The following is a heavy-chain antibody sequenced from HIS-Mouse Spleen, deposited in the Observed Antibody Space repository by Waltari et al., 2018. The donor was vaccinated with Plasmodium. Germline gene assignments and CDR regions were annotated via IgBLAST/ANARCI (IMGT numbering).Heavy chain of an antibody. CDR2: INSDGSST. CDR3: ARSGGVSDAFDI. Sequence: EVQLVESGGGLVQPGGSLRLSCAASGFTFSSYWMHWVRQAPGKGLVWVSRINSDGSSTSYADCVKGRFTISRDNAKNTLYLQMNSLRAEDTAVYYCARSGGVSDAFDIWGQGTMVTVSS. CDR1: GFTFSSYW. V-gene: IGHV3-74*01. D-gene: IGHD3-16*01. J-gene: IGHJ3*02.